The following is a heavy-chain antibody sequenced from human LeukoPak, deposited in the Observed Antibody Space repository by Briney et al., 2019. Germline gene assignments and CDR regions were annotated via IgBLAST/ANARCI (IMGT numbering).Heavy chain of an antibody. D-gene: IGHD4-11*01. Sequence: ASVKVSCKASGYTFTGYYMHWVRQAPGQGLEWMGWINPNSGGTNYAQKFQGRVTMTRDTSISTAYMELSRLRSDDTAVYYCAISLQSGPHRHFDYWGQGTLVTVSS. CDR2: INPNSGGT. CDR3: AISLQSGPHRHFDY. V-gene: IGHV1-2*02. J-gene: IGHJ4*02. CDR1: GYTFTGYY.